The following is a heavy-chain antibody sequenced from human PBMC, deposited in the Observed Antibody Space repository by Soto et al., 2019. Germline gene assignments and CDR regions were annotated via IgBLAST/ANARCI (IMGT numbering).Heavy chain of an antibody. CDR1: GGSFSGHS. V-gene: IGHV4-34*01. J-gene: IGHJ5*01. CDR3: STRAYDTNGYYRFDP. CDR2: INHSGRV. Sequence: SETLSLTCAVYGGSFSGHSWTWIRQSPGKGLEWIGDINHSGRVNYSPSLKSRVTISLDASKNQFSLTLSAVTAADTAMYYCSTRAYDTNGYYRFDPWGQGTLVSVSS. D-gene: IGHD3-22*01.